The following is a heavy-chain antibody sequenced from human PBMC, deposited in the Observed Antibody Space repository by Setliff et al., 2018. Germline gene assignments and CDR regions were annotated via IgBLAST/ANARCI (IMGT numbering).Heavy chain of an antibody. Sequence: SETLSLTCTVSGYSIRSGYYWGWIRQSPGKGLEWLGSINQTGMIYYNPSLESRVTISVDTSKNQFSLKLSSVTAADTAVYYCARGRRAAVSWFDPWGQGTLVTVSS. V-gene: IGHV4-38-2*02. CDR1: GYSIRSGYY. CDR2: INQTGMI. D-gene: IGHD6-13*01. J-gene: IGHJ5*02. CDR3: ARGRRAAVSWFDP.